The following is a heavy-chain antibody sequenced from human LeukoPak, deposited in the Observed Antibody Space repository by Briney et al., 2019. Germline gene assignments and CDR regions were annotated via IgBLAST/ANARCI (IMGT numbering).Heavy chain of an antibody. J-gene: IGHJ4*02. D-gene: IGHD3-22*01. V-gene: IGHV1-2*02. Sequence: GASVKVSCKASGYTFTGYYMHWVRQAPGQGLEWMGCINPNSGGTNYAQKFQGRVTMTRDTSISTAYMELSRLRSDDTVVYYCARGRNTMIVVVKGALVDYWGQGTLVTVSS. CDR2: INPNSGGT. CDR1: GYTFTGYY. CDR3: ARGRNTMIVVVKGALVDY.